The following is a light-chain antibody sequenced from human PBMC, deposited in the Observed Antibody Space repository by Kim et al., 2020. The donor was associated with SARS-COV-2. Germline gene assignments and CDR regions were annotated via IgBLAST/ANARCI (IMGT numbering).Light chain of an antibody. CDR3: NSRDNSGNHV. Sequence: VALGQTVRITCQGDILRSYYASWYQQKPGQAPVLVIYGKNNRPSGIPDRFSGSSSGNTASLTITGAQAEDEADYYCNSRDNSGNHVFGGGTKLTVL. V-gene: IGLV3-19*01. CDR2: GKN. CDR1: ILRSYY. J-gene: IGLJ3*02.